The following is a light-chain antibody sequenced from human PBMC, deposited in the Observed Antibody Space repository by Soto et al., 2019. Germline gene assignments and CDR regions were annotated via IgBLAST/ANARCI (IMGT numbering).Light chain of an antibody. CDR2: KAS. Sequence: DMQMTQSPSTLSASVGDRVTITCRASQSISSWLAWYQQKPGQAPKLLIYKASYLESGVPSRFSGSGSGTEFTLTISSLQPDDFATYYCQQYSTSYRTFGQGTRVEIK. V-gene: IGKV1-5*03. CDR3: QQYSTSYRT. J-gene: IGKJ1*01. CDR1: QSISSW.